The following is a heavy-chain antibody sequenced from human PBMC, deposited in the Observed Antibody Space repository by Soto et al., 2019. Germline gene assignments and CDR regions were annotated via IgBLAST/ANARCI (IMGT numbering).Heavy chain of an antibody. CDR3: ARQPYSSSWGYYYYGMDV. V-gene: IGHV3-48*02. CDR1: GFTFSSYS. CDR2: ISSSSSTI. D-gene: IGHD6-6*01. Sequence: GGSLRLSCAASGFTFSSYSMNWVRQAPGKGLEWVSYISSSSSTIYYADSVKGRFTISRDNAKNSLYLQMNSLRDEDTAVYYCARQPYSSSWGYYYYGMDVWGQGTTVTVSS. J-gene: IGHJ6*02.